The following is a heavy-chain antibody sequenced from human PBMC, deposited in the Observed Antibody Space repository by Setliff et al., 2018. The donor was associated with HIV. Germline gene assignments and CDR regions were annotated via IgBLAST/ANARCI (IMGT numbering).Heavy chain of an antibody. J-gene: IGHJ3*02. V-gene: IGHV4-59*12. D-gene: IGHD3-10*01. CDR1: SGSISTYY. CDR3: ATDYYYPRRMAFDI. Sequence: SETLSLTCTVSSGSISTYYWTWIRQPPGKGLEYIGYIYYTGSTDYNPSLNGRLTMSLDTSKTQFSLKLTSVTAADTAVYYCATDYYYPRRMAFDIWGQGTMVTVSS. CDR2: IYYTGST.